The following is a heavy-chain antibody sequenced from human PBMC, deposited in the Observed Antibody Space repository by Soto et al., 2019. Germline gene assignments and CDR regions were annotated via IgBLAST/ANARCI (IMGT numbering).Heavy chain of an antibody. CDR3: AGGRYGDH. CDR1: GYTFTSYG. V-gene: IGHV1-18*01. J-gene: IGHJ4*02. Sequence: QVHLVQSGAEVKKPGASVKVSCKGSGYTFTSYGITWVRQAPGQGLEWMGWISAHNGNTDYAQKLQGRVTVTRDTSTSTAYMELRSLRSDDTAVYYCAGGRYGDHWGQGALVTVSS. CDR2: ISAHNGNT. D-gene: IGHD1-1*01.